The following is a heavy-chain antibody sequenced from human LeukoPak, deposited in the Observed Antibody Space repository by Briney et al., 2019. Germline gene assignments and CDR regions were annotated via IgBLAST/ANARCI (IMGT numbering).Heavy chain of an antibody. J-gene: IGHJ4*02. D-gene: IGHD3-22*01. CDR3: AKEADTIIVLKRYLDY. V-gene: IGHV3-23*01. CDR1: GFTFSSYA. Sequence: PGGSLRLSCAASGFTFSSYAMDWVRQAPGKGLEWVSAISGCGGGTYYSDSVKGRFTISRDNSENTLYLQMNSLRAEDTAVYYCAKEADTIIVLKRYLDYWGRGTLVTVSS. CDR2: ISGCGGGT.